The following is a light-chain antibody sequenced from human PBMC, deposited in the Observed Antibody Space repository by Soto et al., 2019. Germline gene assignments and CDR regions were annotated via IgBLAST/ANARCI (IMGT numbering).Light chain of an antibody. Sequence: QSALTQPRSVSGSPGQSVTISCTGTSTDVGGYNYVSWYQQHPGKVPKLILYDVSKRPSGVPDRFSGSKSGNTASLTISGLQAVDEADYYCCSYAGRDTLYVFGSGTQLTVL. J-gene: IGLJ7*01. CDR3: CSYAGRDTLYV. CDR1: STDVGGYNY. CDR2: DVS. V-gene: IGLV2-11*01.